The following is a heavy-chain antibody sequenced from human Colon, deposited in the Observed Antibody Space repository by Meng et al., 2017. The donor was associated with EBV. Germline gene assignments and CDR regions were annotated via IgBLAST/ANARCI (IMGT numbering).Heavy chain of an antibody. V-gene: IGHV4-39*01. Sequence: QVQLQQWGARLLKPAETLSLTCTVSGDSISSSNYYWGWIRQPPGKGLEWIGSGSTYYNPSLKSRVTISIDTSKNQLSLMLSSVTAADTAVYYCARRPTGIDYLGQGTLGTVSS. CDR3: ARRPTGIDY. CDR2: SGST. CDR1: GDSISSSNYY. J-gene: IGHJ4*02. D-gene: IGHD2-8*02.